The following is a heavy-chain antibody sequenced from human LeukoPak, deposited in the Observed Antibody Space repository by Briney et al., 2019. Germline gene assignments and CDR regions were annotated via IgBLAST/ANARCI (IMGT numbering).Heavy chain of an antibody. D-gene: IGHD6-13*01. V-gene: IGHV4-34*01. Sequence: SETLSLTCAVYGGSFSGHYWSWIRQPPGKGLEWIGEINHSGSTNYNPSLKSRVTISVDTSKNQFSLKLSSVTAADTAVYYCARTSSSQWGQGTLVTVSS. CDR3: ARTSSSQ. CDR2: INHSGST. CDR1: GGSFSGHY. J-gene: IGHJ4*02.